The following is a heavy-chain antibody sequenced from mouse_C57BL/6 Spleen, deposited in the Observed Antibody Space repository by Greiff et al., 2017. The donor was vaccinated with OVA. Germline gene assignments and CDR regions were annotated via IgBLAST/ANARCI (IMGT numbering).Heavy chain of an antibody. V-gene: IGHV5-9*01. CDR3: ARHTPSYFDY. CDR2: ISGGGGNT. D-gene: IGHD6-1*01. J-gene: IGHJ2*01. CDR1: GFTFSSYT. Sequence: EVKLMESGGGLVKPGGSLKLSCAASGFTFSSYTMSWVRQTPEKRLEWVATISGGGGNTYYPDSVKGRFTISRDNAKNTLYLQMSSLRSEATALYYCARHTPSYFDYWGPGTTLTVSS.